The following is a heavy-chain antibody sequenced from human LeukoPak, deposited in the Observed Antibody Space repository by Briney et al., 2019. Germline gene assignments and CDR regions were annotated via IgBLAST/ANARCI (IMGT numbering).Heavy chain of an antibody. D-gene: IGHD2-2*01. CDR3: ARDRRYCSSTSCSLYYFDY. V-gene: IGHV4-34*01. CDR1: GGSFSGYY. CDR2: INHSGST. Sequence: PSETLSLTCAVYGGSFSGYYWSWIRQPPGKGLGWIGEINHSGSTNYNPSLKSRVTISVDTSKNQFSLKLSSVTAADTAVYYCARDRRYCSSTSCSLYYFDYWGQGTLVTVSS. J-gene: IGHJ4*02.